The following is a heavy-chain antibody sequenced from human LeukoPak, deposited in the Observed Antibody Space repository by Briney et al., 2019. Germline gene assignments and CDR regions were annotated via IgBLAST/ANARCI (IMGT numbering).Heavy chain of an antibody. D-gene: IGHD5-24*01. CDR3: ARGGMAMHDC. Sequence: SETLSLTCAVYGRSLSGYNGSWIRQPPGKGLEWIGEINHSGNHNYNPPLKSRVNISLHTPKNHLSAKRHAVTASDTPVYYCARGGMAMHDCWGQGTLVTVSS. V-gene: IGHV4-34*01. CDR2: INHSGNH. CDR1: GRSLSGYN. J-gene: IGHJ4*02.